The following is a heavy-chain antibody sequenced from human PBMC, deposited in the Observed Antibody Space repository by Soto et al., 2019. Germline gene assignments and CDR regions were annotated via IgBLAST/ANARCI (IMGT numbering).Heavy chain of an antibody. CDR3: GGDSSGYYYPDVFDI. V-gene: IGHV3-48*02. CDR1: GFTFSSYS. Sequence: EVQLVESGGGLVQPGGSLRLSCAASGFTFSSYSMNWVRQAPGKGLEWVSYISSSSSTIYYAGSVKGRFTISRDNAKNSLYLQMNSLRDEDTAVYYCGGDSSGYYYPDVFDIWGQGTMVTVSS. D-gene: IGHD3-22*01. J-gene: IGHJ3*02. CDR2: ISSSSSTI.